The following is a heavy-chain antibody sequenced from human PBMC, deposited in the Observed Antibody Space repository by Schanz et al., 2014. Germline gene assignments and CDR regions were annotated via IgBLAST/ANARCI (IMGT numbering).Heavy chain of an antibody. CDR2: ISYDGSNQ. J-gene: IGHJ4*02. CDR1: GFTFSTYG. CDR3: AKEESPPSLVDY. Sequence: QVQLVESGGGVVQPGGSLRLSCAASGFTFSTYGMHWVRQAPGKGLEWVAAISYDGSNQYYTDSVKGRFTVSRDNSKNTVYLQMNSLRAEDTAVYYCAKEESPPSLVDYWGQGTLVTVSS. V-gene: IGHV3-30*19.